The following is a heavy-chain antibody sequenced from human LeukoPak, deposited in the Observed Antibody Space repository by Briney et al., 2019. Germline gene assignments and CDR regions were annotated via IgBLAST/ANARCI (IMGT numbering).Heavy chain of an antibody. CDR3: ARPACSGGSCYSGDY. Sequence: GGSLRLSCAASGFTFSDYSMNWVRQAPGKGLEDLSYINSDGKTTWYADSVKGRFTASRDNAKNSLYLQMNSLRVEDTAVYYCARPACSGGSCYSGDYWGQGTLVTVSS. CDR2: INSDGKTT. J-gene: IGHJ4*02. D-gene: IGHD2-15*01. CDR1: GFTFSDYS. V-gene: IGHV3-48*01.